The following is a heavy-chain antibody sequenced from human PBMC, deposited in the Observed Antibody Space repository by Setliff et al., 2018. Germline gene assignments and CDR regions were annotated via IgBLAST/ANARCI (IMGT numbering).Heavy chain of an antibody. CDR1: GDSISSGYI. J-gene: IGHJ4*02. Sequence: SETLSLTCTVSGDSISSGYIWGWIRQPPGKGLEWVGNIGHTGSINYNPSPKSRLTISRDTSKNQVSLKLNSVTATDTAVYYCARDLGHGGDSDYWGQGILVTVSS. CDR3: ARDLGHGGDSDY. D-gene: IGHD2-21*02. CDR2: IGHTGSI. V-gene: IGHV4-38-2*02.